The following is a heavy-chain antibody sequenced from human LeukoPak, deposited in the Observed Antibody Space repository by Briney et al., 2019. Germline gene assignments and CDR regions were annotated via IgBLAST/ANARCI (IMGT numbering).Heavy chain of an antibody. J-gene: IGHJ5*02. V-gene: IGHV1-18*01. CDR3: ARDRVNWFEA. CDR1: GYTFTNYG. Sequence: ASVTVSCTASGYTFTNYGISWVRQAPGQGLEWMGWISTYSGNTNYAQKLQGRVTMTTDTSTSTAYMELRSLRSDDTAVYYCARDRVNWFEAWGQGTLVTVSS. D-gene: IGHD3-10*01. CDR2: ISTYSGNT.